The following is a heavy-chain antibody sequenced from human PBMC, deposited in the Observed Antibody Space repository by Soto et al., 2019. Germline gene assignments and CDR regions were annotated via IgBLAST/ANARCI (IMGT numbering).Heavy chain of an antibody. J-gene: IGHJ5*02. Sequence: QVQLQESGPGLVKPSGTLSLTCAVSGDSISSSFWWSWLRQSPGKGLEWIGEIYHTGTTNYNPSLDSRVTISADKSKNQLSLNLTFVTVADTAVYYCARFADYCIASGCYVFDPWGQGILVTVSS. CDR3: ARFADYCIASGCYVFDP. CDR2: IYHTGTT. V-gene: IGHV4-4*02. CDR1: GDSISSSFW. D-gene: IGHD2-2*01.